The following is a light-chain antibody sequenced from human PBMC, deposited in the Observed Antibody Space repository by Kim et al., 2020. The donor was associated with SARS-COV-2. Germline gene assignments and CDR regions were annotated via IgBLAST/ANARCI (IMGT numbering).Light chain of an antibody. J-gene: IGKJ4*01. CDR2: GIS. V-gene: IGKV3D-15*01. CDR3: QQYNDWPLT. CDR1: QSVNSN. Sequence: EIVMTQSPATLSVSPGERATLSCRASQSVNSNLAWYQQKPCQAPRLLIYGISSRATGISARFSGSGSGTDFALTITSLQSEDSAVYYCQQYNDWPLTFGGGTKVDIK.